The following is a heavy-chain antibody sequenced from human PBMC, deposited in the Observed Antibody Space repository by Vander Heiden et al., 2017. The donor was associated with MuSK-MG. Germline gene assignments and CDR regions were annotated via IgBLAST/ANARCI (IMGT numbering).Heavy chain of an antibody. CDR2: ISSSSSYI. J-gene: IGHJ4*02. Sequence: EVQLVESGGGLVKPGGSLRLSCAASGFTFSSYSMNWVRQAPGKGLEWVSSISSSSSYIYYADSVKGRFTISRDNAKNSLYLKMNSLRAEDTAVYYCASPRAPDFDYWGQGTLVTVSS. V-gene: IGHV3-21*01. CDR3: ASPRAPDFDY. CDR1: GFTFSSYS.